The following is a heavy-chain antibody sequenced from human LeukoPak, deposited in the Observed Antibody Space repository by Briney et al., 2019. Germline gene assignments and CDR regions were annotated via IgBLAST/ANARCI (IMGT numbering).Heavy chain of an antibody. D-gene: IGHD4-17*01. Sequence: ASVKVSFKASGYTFSDFGITWVRQAPAPGVEWMGWIGAYNDNTNYPQKFQGRVTLTTDTSTSTAYMELRSLTSDDTALYYCARAGAAVTMFFDFWGQGTLVTVSS. CDR2: IGAYNDNT. V-gene: IGHV1-18*01. CDR1: GYTFSDFG. J-gene: IGHJ4*02. CDR3: ARAGAAVTMFFDF.